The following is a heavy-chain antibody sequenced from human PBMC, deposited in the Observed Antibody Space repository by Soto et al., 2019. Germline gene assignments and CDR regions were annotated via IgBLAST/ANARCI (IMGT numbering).Heavy chain of an antibody. CDR1: GDSISSSKW. D-gene: IGHD6-13*01. CDR3: ARGERQQQRDY. Sequence: QVQLQESGPGLVKPSGTLSLTCAVSGDSISSSKWWSWVRQPPGKGLEWIGEIYQSGSTNYNPSLKSRVIISVDKSKNQFSLKLSSVTDADTAMYYCARGERQQQRDYWGQGTMVTVSS. V-gene: IGHV4-4*02. J-gene: IGHJ4*02. CDR2: IYQSGST.